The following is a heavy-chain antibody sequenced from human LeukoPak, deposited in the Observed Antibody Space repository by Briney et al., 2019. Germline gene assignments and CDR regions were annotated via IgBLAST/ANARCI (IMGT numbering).Heavy chain of an antibody. D-gene: IGHD3-22*01. CDR1: GGTFSSYA. J-gene: IGHJ4*02. CDR3: ASGRVYYYDSSGYSAFDY. V-gene: IGHV1-69*04. Sequence: ASVTVSCKASGGTFSSYAISWVRQAPGQGLEWMGRIIPILGIANYAQKFQGRVTITADKSTSTAYMELSSLRSEDTAVYYCASGRVYYYDSSGYSAFDYWGQGTLVTVSS. CDR2: IIPILGIA.